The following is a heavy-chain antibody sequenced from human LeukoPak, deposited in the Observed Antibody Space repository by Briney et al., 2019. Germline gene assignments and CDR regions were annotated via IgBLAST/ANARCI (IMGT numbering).Heavy chain of an antibody. V-gene: IGHV3-30*02. CDR1: GFTFRIYG. CDR3: AKEAVAGVFDY. CDR2: IRNDGTNK. D-gene: IGHD6-19*01. Sequence: GGSLRLSCAASGFTFRIYGMHWVRQAPGKGLVWVAFIRNDGTNKYYADSVKGRFTISRDNSKNTLYLQMNSLRAEDTAVYYCAKEAVAGVFDYWGQGTLVTVSS. J-gene: IGHJ4*02.